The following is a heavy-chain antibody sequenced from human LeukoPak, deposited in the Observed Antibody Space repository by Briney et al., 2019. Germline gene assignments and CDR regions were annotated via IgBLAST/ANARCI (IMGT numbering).Heavy chain of an antibody. Sequence: PGGSLRLSCAASGFTFSNYAMSWVRQAPGKGLEWVSAISGRGGGTYYADSVEGRFTISRDKSKNTLYLQMNSLRAEDTAVYYCARGKGDTGGSFDYWGQGTLVTVSS. CDR1: GFTFSNYA. CDR2: ISGRGGGT. V-gene: IGHV3-23*01. D-gene: IGHD3-16*01. J-gene: IGHJ4*02. CDR3: ARGKGDTGGSFDY.